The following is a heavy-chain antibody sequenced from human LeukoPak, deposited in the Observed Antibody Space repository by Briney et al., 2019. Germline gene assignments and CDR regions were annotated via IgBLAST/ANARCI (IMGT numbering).Heavy chain of an antibody. D-gene: IGHD6-13*01. CDR3: AKVRYSSSWYSDAFDI. Sequence: GGSLRLSCAASGFTFSSYAMSWVRQAPGKGLEWVSAISGSGGSTYYADSVKGRFTISRDNSKNTLYLQMNSLRAEDTAVYYCAKVRYSSSWYSDAFDIWGQGTMVTVSS. J-gene: IGHJ3*02. CDR2: ISGSGGST. V-gene: IGHV3-23*01. CDR1: GFTFSSYA.